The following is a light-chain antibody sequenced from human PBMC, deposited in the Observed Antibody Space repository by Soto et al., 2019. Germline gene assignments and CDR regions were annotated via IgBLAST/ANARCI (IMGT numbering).Light chain of an antibody. J-gene: IGKJ5*01. V-gene: IGKV1-33*01. CDR1: QDIDNY. Sequence: IQLTQSPSSLSASVGESVTITCRASQDIDNYLNWYQHRPGEAPKLLIYAASYLETGVPARFSGRGSGTDFSFTITSLQPEDSATYYCQQYDTRPTMTFGQGTRLDI. CDR3: QQYDTRPTMT. CDR2: AAS.